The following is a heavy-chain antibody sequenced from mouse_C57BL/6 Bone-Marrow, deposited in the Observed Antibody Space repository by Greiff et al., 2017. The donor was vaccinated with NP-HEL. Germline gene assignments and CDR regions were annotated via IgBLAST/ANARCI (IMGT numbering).Heavy chain of an antibody. J-gene: IGHJ3*01. CDR3: TRVGNGDGYYVRFAY. D-gene: IGHD2-3*01. CDR1: GYTFTSYW. V-gene: IGHV1-5*01. Sequence: EVQLQQSGTVLARPGASVKMSCKTSGYTFTSYWMHWVKQRPGQGLEWIGAIYPGNSDTSYNQKFKGKAKLTAVTSASTAYMELSSLTNEDSAVYYCTRVGNGDGYYVRFAYWGQGTLVTVSA. CDR2: IYPGNSDT.